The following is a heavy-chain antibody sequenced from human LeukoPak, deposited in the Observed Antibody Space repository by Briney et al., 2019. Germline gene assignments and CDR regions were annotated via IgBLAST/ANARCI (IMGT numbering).Heavy chain of an antibody. J-gene: IGHJ4*02. CDR3: ARAPYASGTSYNVKY. CDR1: GFTFSSYS. Sequence: QTGGSLRLSCAASGFTFSSYSMNWVRQAPGKGLEWISHISSSGTSTDYADSVKGRFTISRDNAKNSLYLQMNSLRAEDTAVHYCARAPYASGTSYNVKYWGQGALVIVSS. D-gene: IGHD3-10*01. V-gene: IGHV3-48*04. CDR2: ISSSGTST.